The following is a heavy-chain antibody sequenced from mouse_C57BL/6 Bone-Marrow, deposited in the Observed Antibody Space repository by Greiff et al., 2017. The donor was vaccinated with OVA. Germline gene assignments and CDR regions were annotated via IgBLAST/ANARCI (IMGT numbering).Heavy chain of an antibody. V-gene: IGHV5-9-1*02. CDR1: GFTFSSYA. CDR2: ISSGGDYI. D-gene: IGHD2-3*01. J-gene: IGHJ2*01. CDR3: TRDRWLLSFDY. Sequence: VQLKESGEGLVKPGGSLKLSCAASGFTFSSYAMSWVRQTPEKRLEWVAYISSGGDYIYYADTVKGRFTISRDNARNTLYLQMSSPKSEDTAMYYCTRDRWLLSFDYWGQGTTLTVSS.